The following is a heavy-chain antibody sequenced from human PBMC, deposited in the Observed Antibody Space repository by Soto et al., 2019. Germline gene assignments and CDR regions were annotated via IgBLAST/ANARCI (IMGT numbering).Heavy chain of an antibody. CDR1: GGSISSGGYY. J-gene: IGHJ4*02. V-gene: IGHV4-31*03. CDR3: ARVVPDRKHMRRAEPFDY. CDR2: IYYSGST. D-gene: IGHD2-2*01. Sequence: QVQLQESGPGLVKPSQTLSLTCTVSGGSISSGGYYWSWIRQHPGQGLEWIGYIYYSGSTYYNPSLKSRVTISVDTSKNQFSLKLSSVTAADTAVYYWARVVPDRKHMRRAEPFDYWGQGTLVTVSS.